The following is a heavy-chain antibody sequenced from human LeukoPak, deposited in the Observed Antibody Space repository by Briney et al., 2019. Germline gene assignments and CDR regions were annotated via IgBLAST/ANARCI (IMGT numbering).Heavy chain of an antibody. CDR1: GYTFTGYG. CDR2: ISAYNGNT. V-gene: IGHV1-18*01. Sequence: GASVEVSCKASGYTFTGYGISWVRQAPGQGLEWMGWISAYNGNTNYPQKVQGRVTMTIDTSTSTAYMELRSLRSDDTAVYYCTRDPPVSLDYYYYYMDVWGEGTTVTVSS. D-gene: IGHD4-11*01. CDR3: TRDPPVSLDYYYYYMDV. J-gene: IGHJ6*03.